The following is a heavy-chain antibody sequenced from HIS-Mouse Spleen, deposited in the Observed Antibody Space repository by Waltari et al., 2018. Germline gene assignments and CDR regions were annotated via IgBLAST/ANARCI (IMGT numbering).Heavy chain of an antibody. CDR3: ARKRTASGWFDP. CDR2: IYYSGST. D-gene: IGHD2-21*02. J-gene: IGHJ5*02. Sequence: QLQLQESGPGLVKPSETLSLTCTVSVGPSSSSSYYWGWIRQPPGKGLEWIGSIYYSGSTYYNPSLKSRVTISVDTSKNQFSLKLSSVTAADTAVYYCARKRTASGWFDPWGQGTLVTVSS. CDR1: VGPSSSSSYY. V-gene: IGHV4-39*01.